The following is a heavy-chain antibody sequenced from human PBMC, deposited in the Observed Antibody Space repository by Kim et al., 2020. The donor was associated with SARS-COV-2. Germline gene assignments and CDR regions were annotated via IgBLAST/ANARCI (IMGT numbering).Heavy chain of an antibody. CDR2: INYIGTT. Sequence: SETLSLTCAVSGDSVSSITYYWGWIRQPPGKGLEWIANINYIGTTYYNPSLKSRVTISVDTAKNQFSLKLNSVAAADTAVYYCARLFYYYDSGVHPWRMHNWFDPWGQGTLVTVSS. J-gene: IGHJ5*02. D-gene: IGHD3-22*01. CDR3: ARLFYYYDSGVHPWRMHNWFDP. V-gene: IGHV4-39*07. CDR1: GDSVSSITYY.